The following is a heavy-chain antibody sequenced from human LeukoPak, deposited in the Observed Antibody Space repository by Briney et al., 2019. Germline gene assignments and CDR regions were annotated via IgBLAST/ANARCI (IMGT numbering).Heavy chain of an antibody. V-gene: IGHV3-21*01. J-gene: IGHJ4*02. CDR3: ARFIAAPYYFDY. CDR2: ISSSRSYI. CDR1: GFTFSSYG. D-gene: IGHD6-13*01. Sequence: GGSLRLSCAASGFTFSSYGMSWVRQAPGKGLEWVSFISSSRSYIYYADSVKGRFTISRDNAKNSLYLQMNSLRAEDTAVYYCARFIAAPYYFDYWGRGTLVTVSS.